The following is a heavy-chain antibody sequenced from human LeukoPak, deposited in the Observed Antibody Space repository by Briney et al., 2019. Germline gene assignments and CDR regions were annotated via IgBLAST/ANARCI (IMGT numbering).Heavy chain of an antibody. CDR2: TKSTTDGGTT. CDR3: TTGSRVNYFDP. J-gene: IGHJ5*02. D-gene: IGHD1-26*01. V-gene: IGHV3-15*01. Sequence: PGGSLRLSCAASGFSFTNAWMNWVRQAPGKGLEWVGRTKSTTDGGTTDYAAPGKGRFTISRDDSKTTLYLQMNSLKTDDTAVYYCTTGSRVNYFDPWGQGTLVTVSS. CDR1: GFSFTNAW.